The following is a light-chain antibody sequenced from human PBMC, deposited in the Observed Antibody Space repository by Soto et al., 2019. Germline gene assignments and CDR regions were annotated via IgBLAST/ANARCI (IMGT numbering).Light chain of an antibody. CDR1: QSVNSN. CDR3: QQYSNWPIT. J-gene: IGKJ5*01. Sequence: EMVMTQSPAILSVSQGESATLSFRASQSVNSNYLAWYQQHPGQPPRLLIYGISTRATGIPARFSGSGSGTEFSLTISSLQSEDFAVYYCQQYSNWPITFGQGTRLEIK. V-gene: IGKV3-15*01. CDR2: GIS.